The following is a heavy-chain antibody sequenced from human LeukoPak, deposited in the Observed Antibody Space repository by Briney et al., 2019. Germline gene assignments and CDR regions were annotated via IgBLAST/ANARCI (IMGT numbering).Heavy chain of an antibody. CDR2: IIPIFGTA. CDR1: GGTFSSYA. D-gene: IGHD2-8*01. J-gene: IGHJ4*02. Sequence: SVKVSCKASGGTFSSYAISWVRQAPGQGLEWMGGIIPIFGTANYAQKFQGRVTITTDESTSTAYMELSSLRSEDTAVYYCARDRDYCTNGVCWVSDYWGQGTLVTVSS. V-gene: IGHV1-69*05. CDR3: ARDRDYCTNGVCWVSDY.